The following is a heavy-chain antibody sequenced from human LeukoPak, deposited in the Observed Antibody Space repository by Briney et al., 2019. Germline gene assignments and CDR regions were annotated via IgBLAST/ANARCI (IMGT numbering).Heavy chain of an antibody. J-gene: IGHJ4*02. CDR2: FDPEDGET. CDR3: ATPRGSNSSSWYFGY. Sequence: ASVKVSCKVSGYTLTELSMHWVRQAPGKGLEWMGGFDPEDGETIYAQKFQGRVTMTEDTSTDTAYMELSSLRSEDTAVYYCATPRGSNSSSWYFGYWGQGTLVTVSS. V-gene: IGHV1-24*01. CDR1: GYTLTELS. D-gene: IGHD6-13*01.